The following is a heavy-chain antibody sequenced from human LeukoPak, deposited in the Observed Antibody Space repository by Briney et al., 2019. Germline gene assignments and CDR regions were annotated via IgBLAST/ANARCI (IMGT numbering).Heavy chain of an antibody. J-gene: IGHJ4*02. Sequence: GASVKVSCKASGYTFTSYGISWVRQAPGQGLEWMGWISAYNGNTNYAQKPQGRVTMTTDTSTSTAYMELRSLRSDDTAVYYCARSMRWELSEYYFDYWGQGTLVTVSS. V-gene: IGHV1-18*01. CDR2: ISAYNGNT. CDR3: ARSMRWELSEYYFDY. D-gene: IGHD1-26*01. CDR1: GYTFTSYG.